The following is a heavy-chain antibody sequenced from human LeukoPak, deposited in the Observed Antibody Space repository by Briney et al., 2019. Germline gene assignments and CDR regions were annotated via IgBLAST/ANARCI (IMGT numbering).Heavy chain of an antibody. CDR3: AKDPQVVAATPNNWNDRGD. D-gene: IGHD2-15*01. V-gene: IGHV3-23*01. CDR2: ISGWGGST. J-gene: IGHJ4*02. CDR1: GFPLCRFA. Sequence: GGSVTLFCGVWGFPLCRFAMLCVRDARGKGREGVSAISGWGGSTYYAASVKGRFTICRDHSKNTLYLKMNSLRAEDTAVYYCAKDPQVVAATPNNWNDRGDWGQGTLVTVSS.